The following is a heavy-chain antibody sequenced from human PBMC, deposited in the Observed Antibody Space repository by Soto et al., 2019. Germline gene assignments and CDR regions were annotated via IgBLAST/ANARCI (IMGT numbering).Heavy chain of an antibody. Sequence: EVQLLESGGGLVQPGGSLRLSCAASGFTFSSYAMSWVRQAPGKGLEWVSAIGGSGGTTYYADSVKGRFTISRDNSKNTLYLQMNSLRAEDTAVYYCAKDTEEWVSVKGAFDIWGQGTMVTVSS. D-gene: IGHD3-3*01. V-gene: IGHV3-23*01. CDR1: GFTFSSYA. CDR2: IGGSGGTT. J-gene: IGHJ3*02. CDR3: AKDTEEWVSVKGAFDI.